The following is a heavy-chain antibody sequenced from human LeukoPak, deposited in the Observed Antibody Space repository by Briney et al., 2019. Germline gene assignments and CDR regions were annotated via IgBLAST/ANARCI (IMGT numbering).Heavy chain of an antibody. CDR1: GFTFSSYS. CDR2: ISSSSSYI. D-gene: IGHD5-24*01. Sequence: GGSLRLSCAASGFTFSSYSMNWVRQAPGKGLEWVSSISSSSSYIYYADSVKGRFTISRDNAKNSLYLQMNSLRAEDTAVYYCARDVDGYSYFDYWGQGTLVTVSS. V-gene: IGHV3-21*01. CDR3: ARDVDGYSYFDY. J-gene: IGHJ4*02.